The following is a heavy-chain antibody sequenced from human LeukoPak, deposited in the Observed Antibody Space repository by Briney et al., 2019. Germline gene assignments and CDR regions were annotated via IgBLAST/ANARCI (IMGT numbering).Heavy chain of an antibody. CDR2: IKGDGSLI. J-gene: IGHJ4*02. D-gene: IGHD4-11*01. CDR1: GFTFSTYW. Sequence: GGSPRLSCSTSGFTFSTYWMSWVRQTPEKGLEWVANIKGDGSLINYADSVKGRFTISRDNAKNSLSLQMNSLTADDTGLYYCAREGLPYSRDYWGQGTLVTVSS. CDR3: AREGLPYSRDY. V-gene: IGHV3-7*01.